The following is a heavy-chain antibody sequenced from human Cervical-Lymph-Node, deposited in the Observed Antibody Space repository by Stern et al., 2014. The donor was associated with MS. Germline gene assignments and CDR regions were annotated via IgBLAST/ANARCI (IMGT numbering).Heavy chain of an antibody. J-gene: IGHJ2*01. CDR3: ARGYSSGWYTSGYFDF. CDR1: GYNFSNYA. Sequence: QVQLGQSGSELKKPGASLKISCKASGYNFSNYAINWVRQAPGQGLEWMGWIHTYTGNPTYAQGFTGRFVFSLDTSVSTAYLQISRLKADDTAFYYCARGYSSGWYTSGYFDFWGRGTLVTVSS. D-gene: IGHD6-19*01. V-gene: IGHV7-4-1*02. CDR2: IHTYTGNP.